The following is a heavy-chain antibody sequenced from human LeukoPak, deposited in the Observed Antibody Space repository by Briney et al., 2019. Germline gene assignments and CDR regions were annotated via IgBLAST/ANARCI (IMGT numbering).Heavy chain of an antibody. CDR2: IYRGGSS. J-gene: IGHJ4*02. CDR3: ASDLSTWFD. V-gene: IGHV3-66*01. D-gene: IGHD6-13*01. CDR1: GFIVSNNY. Sequence: PGGSLRLSCVASGFIVSNNYMSWVRQAPGMGLEWVSTIYRGGSSFYADSVNGRFTISRDNSKNTLYLQMDSLRAEDTAVYYCASDLSTWFDWGQGTQVTVAS.